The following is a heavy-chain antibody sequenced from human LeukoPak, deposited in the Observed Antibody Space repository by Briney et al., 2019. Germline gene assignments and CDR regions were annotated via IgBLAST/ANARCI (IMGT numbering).Heavy chain of an antibody. CDR3: ARDATLGIAAAGTFVY. J-gene: IGHJ4*02. CDR2: ISAYNGNA. D-gene: IGHD6-13*01. Sequence: GASVKVSCKASGYTFTSYGISWVRQAPGRGLEWMGWISAYNGNANYAQKLQGRVTMTTDTSTSTAYMELRSLRSDDTAVYYCARDATLGIAAAGTFVYWGQGTLVTVSS. CDR1: GYTFTSYG. V-gene: IGHV1-18*01.